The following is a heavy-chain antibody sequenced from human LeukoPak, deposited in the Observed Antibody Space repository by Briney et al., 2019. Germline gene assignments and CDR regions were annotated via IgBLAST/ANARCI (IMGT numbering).Heavy chain of an antibody. D-gene: IGHD2-2*01. CDR3: ARGYCSSSTCQYGDY. CDR1: GGSISSYY. V-gene: IGHV4-59*01. J-gene: IGHJ4*02. Sequence: SETLSLTCTVSGGSISSYYWSWIRQPPGKGLEWIGYIYYSGSTNYNPSLRSRVTMSVDTSKNQFSLNLKYVTAADTAVYYCARGYCSSSTCQYGDYWGQGTLVTVSS. CDR2: IYYSGST.